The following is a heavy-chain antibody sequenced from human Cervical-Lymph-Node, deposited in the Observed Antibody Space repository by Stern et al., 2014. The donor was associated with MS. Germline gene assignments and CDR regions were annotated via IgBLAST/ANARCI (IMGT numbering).Heavy chain of an antibody. CDR3: TRGRTAALGDY. J-gene: IGHJ4*02. V-gene: IGHV3-11*01. Sequence: DQLVESGGGLVKPGGSLTLSCAASGFRFRDSYMTWVRQAPGKGLEWLSFISSSGTTIYYADSVKGRFTISRDNAKDSLYLLMNSLRAEDTAMYYCTRGRTAALGDYWGQGTLVTVSS. CDR1: GFRFRDSY. CDR2: ISSSGTTI. D-gene: IGHD2-2*01.